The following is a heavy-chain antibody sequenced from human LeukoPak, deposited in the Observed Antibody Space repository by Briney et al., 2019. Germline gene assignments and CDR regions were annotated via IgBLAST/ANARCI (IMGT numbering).Heavy chain of an antibody. V-gene: IGHV4-59*12. J-gene: IGHJ6*03. CDR3: ARTNRYGDHGEGYYYMDV. CDR2: IHYSGST. D-gene: IGHD4-17*01. CDR1: GASISTYY. Sequence: SETLSLTCSVSGASISTYYWSWIRQPPGKGLEWIGYIHYSGSTNYNPSLKSRVTIVVDSSKTYFSLKLTSVTAADTGLYYCARTNRYGDHGEGYYYMDVWGKGTSVTISS.